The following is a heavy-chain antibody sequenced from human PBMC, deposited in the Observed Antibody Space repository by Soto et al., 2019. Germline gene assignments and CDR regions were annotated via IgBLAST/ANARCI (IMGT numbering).Heavy chain of an antibody. CDR2: ISGSGGST. D-gene: IGHD6-13*01. V-gene: IGHV3-23*01. Sequence: HPXGSLRLSCAASGFTFSSYAMSWVRQAPGKGLEWVSAISGSGGSTYYADSVKGRFTISRDNSKNTLYLQMNSLRAEDTAVYYCAKGGLAAAAKRYFQHWGQGTLVTVSS. CDR1: GFTFSSYA. J-gene: IGHJ1*01. CDR3: AKGGLAAAAKRYFQH.